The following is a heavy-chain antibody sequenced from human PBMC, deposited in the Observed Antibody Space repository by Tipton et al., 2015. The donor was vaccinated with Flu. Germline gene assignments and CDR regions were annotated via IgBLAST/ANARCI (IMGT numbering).Heavy chain of an antibody. V-gene: IGHV4-61*02. CDR2: IYTSGST. D-gene: IGHD3-16*01. CDR1: GGSISSGSYY. Sequence: TLSLTCTVSGGSISSGSYYWSWIRQPAGKGLEWIGRIYTSGSTNYNPSLKSRVTISVDTSKNQFSLKLSSVTAADTAVYYCARSKTLRRWGYYFDYWGQGTLVTVSS. J-gene: IGHJ4*02. CDR3: ARSKTLRRWGYYFDY.